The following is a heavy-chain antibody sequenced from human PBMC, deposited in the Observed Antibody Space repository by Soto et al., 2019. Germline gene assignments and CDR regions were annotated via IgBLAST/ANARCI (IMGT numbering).Heavy chain of an antibody. Sequence: SVKVSCKASGFTFTSSAVQWVRQARGQRLEWIGWIVVGSGNTNYAQKFQERVTITRDMSTSTAYMELSSLRSEDTAVYYCAAIGYCGGDCYSGTNYYYYGMDVWGQ. J-gene: IGHJ6*02. D-gene: IGHD2-21*02. CDR2: IVVGSGNT. V-gene: IGHV1-58*01. CDR1: GFTFTSSA. CDR3: AAIGYCGGDCYSGTNYYYYGMDV.